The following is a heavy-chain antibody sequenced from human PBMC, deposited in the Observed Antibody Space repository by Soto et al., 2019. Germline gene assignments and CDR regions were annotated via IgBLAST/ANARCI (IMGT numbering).Heavy chain of an antibody. CDR3: STDPNTAMEPVDY. D-gene: IGHD5-18*01. CDR1: GFTFRNAW. Sequence: GGSLRLSCAASGFTFRNAWMSWVRQAPGKGLEWVGRIKSKTDGGTTDYAAPVKGRFIISRDDSKNTLYLQMNSLKTEDTAVYYCSTDPNTAMEPVDYWGQGTLVTVSS. J-gene: IGHJ4*02. V-gene: IGHV3-15*01. CDR2: IKSKTDGGTT.